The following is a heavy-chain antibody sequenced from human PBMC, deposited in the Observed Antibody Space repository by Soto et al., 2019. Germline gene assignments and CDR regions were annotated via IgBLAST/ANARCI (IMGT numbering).Heavy chain of an antibody. D-gene: IGHD2-8*01. V-gene: IGHV3-30*03. CDR2: ISYDGSNK. CDR3: ATFPPHGVCASARVVYGMDV. CDR1: GFTFGFTISSFG. Sequence: QVQLMESGGGVVQPGRSLGLSCTTSGFTFGFTISSFGLHWVRQARGKGLQGVATISYDGSNKYYADSVRGRFTISRVNSRNMLHLQMKSLRAEDAVVYYCATFPPHGVCASARVVYGMDVCGEGSTVTVSS. J-gene: IGHJ6*04.